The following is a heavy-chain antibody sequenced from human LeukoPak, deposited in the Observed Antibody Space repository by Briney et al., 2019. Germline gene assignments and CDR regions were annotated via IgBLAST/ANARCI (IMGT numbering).Heavy chain of an antibody. CDR2: ISDAAGTT. CDR1: GFTFSTFA. V-gene: IGHV3-23*01. CDR3: AKGEFWSAYYN. J-gene: IGHJ4*02. D-gene: IGHD3-3*01. Sequence: QPGASLRLSCAASGFTFSTFAMNWVRQAPGKGLEWVSTISDAAGTTYYADSVRGRFTISRDNSKNTLYLQMNSLGAEDTAVYYCAKGEFWSAYYNWGQGTLVTVSS.